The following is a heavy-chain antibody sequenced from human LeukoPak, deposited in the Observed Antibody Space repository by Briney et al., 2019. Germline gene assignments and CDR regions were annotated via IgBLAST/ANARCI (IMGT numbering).Heavy chain of an antibody. J-gene: IGHJ4*02. V-gene: IGHV4-59*12. CDR2: IYHSGST. CDR1: GGSISSYY. Sequence: PSETLSLTCTVSGGSISSYYWGWIRQPPGKGLEWIGYIYHSGSTYYNPSLKSRVTISVDRSKNQFSLKLSSVTAADTAVYYCARDRGGSFIDYWGQGTLVTVSS. CDR3: ARDRGGSFIDY. D-gene: IGHD1-26*01.